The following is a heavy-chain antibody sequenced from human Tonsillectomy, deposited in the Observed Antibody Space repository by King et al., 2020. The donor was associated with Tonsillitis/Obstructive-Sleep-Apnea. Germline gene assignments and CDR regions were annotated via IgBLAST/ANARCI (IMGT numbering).Heavy chain of an antibody. V-gene: IGHV2-5*02. CDR3: AHRSYDSSVYYYYYYGMDV. D-gene: IGHD3-22*01. Sequence: ITLKESGPTLVKPTQTLTLTCTFSGFSLSTSGVGVGWIRQPPGKALEWLALIYWDDDKRYSPSLKSRLTITKDTSKNQVVLTMTNMDPVDTATYYCAHRSYDSSVYYYYYYGMDVWGQGTTVTVSS. J-gene: IGHJ6*02. CDR2: IYWDDDK. CDR1: GFSLSTSGVG.